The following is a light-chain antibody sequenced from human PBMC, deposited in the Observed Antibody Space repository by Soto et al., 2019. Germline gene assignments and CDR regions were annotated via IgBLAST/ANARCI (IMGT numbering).Light chain of an antibody. J-gene: IGLJ3*02. CDR2: EAT. V-gene: IGLV2-23*01. CDR3: CAYAGSGPVV. Sequence: QSALTQPASVSGSPEQSITISCTGTSSDVGSYNLVSWYQQHPGKAPQVMIYEATKRPSGVSNRFSGSKSGNTASLTISWLQAEDEADDYCCAYAGSGPVVFGGGTKLAVL. CDR1: SSDVGSYNL.